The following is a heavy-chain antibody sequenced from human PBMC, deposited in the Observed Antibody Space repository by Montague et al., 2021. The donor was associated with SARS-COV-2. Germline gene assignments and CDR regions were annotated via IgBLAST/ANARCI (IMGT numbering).Heavy chain of an antibody. CDR1: GGSISSSSYY. CDR3: ARRARWNIVVVVGDRHAFDI. CDR2: IYYTGSP. V-gene: IGHV4-39*01. D-gene: IGHD2-15*01. Sequence: SETLSLTCTVSGGSISSSSYYWGWIRQPPGKGLEWIGSIYYTGSPYYNPSLKSRVTISVDTSKYQFSLNLSSVTAADTAVYYCARRARWNIVVVVGDRHAFDIWGQGTMVTVSS. J-gene: IGHJ3*02.